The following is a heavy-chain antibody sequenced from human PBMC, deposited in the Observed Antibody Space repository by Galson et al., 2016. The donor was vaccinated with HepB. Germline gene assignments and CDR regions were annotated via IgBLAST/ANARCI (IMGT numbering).Heavy chain of an antibody. V-gene: IGHV1-3*01. J-gene: IGHJ5*02. D-gene: IGHD3-16*01. CDR2: INAGNGNT. Sequence: SVKVSCKASGYTFTSYAMHWVRQAPGQRLEWMGWINAGNGNTKYSQKFQGRVTITRDTSASTAYMELSSLRSEDTAVYYCARGHHMMTPTLPHNWFDPWGQGTLVTVSS. CDR3: ARGHHMMTPTLPHNWFDP. CDR1: GYTFTSYA.